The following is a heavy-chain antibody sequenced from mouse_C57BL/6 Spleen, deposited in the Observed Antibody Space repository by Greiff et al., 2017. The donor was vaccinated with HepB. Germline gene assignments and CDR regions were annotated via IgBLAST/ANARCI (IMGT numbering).Heavy chain of an antibody. CDR3: ARSYDYDGPPFAY. J-gene: IGHJ3*01. CDR1: GFSLTSYG. D-gene: IGHD2-4*01. CDR2: IWGVGST. V-gene: IGHV2-6*01. Sequence: VKLMESGPDLVAPSQSLSITCTVSGFSLTSYGVDWVRQSPGKGLEWLGVIWGVGSTNYNSALKSRLSISKDNSKSQVFLKMNSLQTDDTAMYYCARSYDYDGPPFAYWGQGTLVTVSA.